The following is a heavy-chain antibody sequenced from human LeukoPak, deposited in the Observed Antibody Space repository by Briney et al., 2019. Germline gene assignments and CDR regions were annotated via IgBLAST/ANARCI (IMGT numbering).Heavy chain of an antibody. V-gene: IGHV3-11*01. CDR1: GFTFSDYY. CDR2: ISCVGGTI. D-gene: IGHD6-13*01. CDR3: ARDLPLAGTDAFDI. J-gene: IGHJ3*02. Sequence: PGGSLRLSCAASGFTFSDYYMSWIRQAPGKGLEWVSYISCVGGTIYYADSVKGRFTISRDNAKNSLYLQMNSLRAEDTAVYYCARDLPLAGTDAFDIWGQGTMVPVSS.